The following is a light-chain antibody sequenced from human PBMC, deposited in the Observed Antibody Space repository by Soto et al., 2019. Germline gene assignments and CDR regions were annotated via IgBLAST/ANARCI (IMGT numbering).Light chain of an antibody. CDR1: QSISNW. CDR3: QQYNSYS. Sequence: IQMTQSPSTLSASLGDRVAITCRASQSISNWLAWYQQKPGTAPKVLIYHASNLQSGVPSRFSGSGSGTEFTLTLSRLQPDYLATDYCQQYNSYSFGQGTKVDIK. J-gene: IGKJ1*01. CDR2: HAS. V-gene: IGKV1-5*01.